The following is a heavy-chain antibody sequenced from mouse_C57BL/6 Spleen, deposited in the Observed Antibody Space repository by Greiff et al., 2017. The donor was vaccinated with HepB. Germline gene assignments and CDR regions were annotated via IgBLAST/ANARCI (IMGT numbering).Heavy chain of an antibody. CDR1: GYTFTSYW. J-gene: IGHJ4*01. Sequence: QVQLQQPGAELVMPGASVKLSCKASGYTFTSYWMHWVKQRPGQGLEWIGEIDPSDSYTNYNQKFKGKSTLTVDKSSSTAYMQLSSLTSEDSAVYYCASGHAMDYWGQGTSVTVSS. CDR3: ASGHAMDY. CDR2: IDPSDSYT. V-gene: IGHV1-69*01.